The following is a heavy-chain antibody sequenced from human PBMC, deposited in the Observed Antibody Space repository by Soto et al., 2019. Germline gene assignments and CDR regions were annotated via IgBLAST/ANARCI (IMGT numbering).Heavy chain of an antibody. CDR2: ISSSSSYI. Sequence: EVQLVESGGGLVKPGGSLRLSCAASGFTFSSYSMNWVRQAPGKGLEWVSSISSSSSYIYYADSVKGRFTISRDNAKNSRYLQMNSLRAEDTAVYYCARVVVPYYYGMDVWGQGTTVTVSS. D-gene: IGHD2-2*01. V-gene: IGHV3-21*01. CDR3: ARVVVPYYYGMDV. J-gene: IGHJ6*02. CDR1: GFTFSSYS.